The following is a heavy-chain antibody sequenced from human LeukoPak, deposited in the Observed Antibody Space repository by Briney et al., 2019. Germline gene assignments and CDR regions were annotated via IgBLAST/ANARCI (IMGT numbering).Heavy chain of an antibody. CDR2: IYHSGST. CDR3: AREHYYDSSGYYRVDY. V-gene: IGHV4-4*02. D-gene: IGHD3-22*01. Sequence: PSGTLSLTCAVSGGSISSSNWWSWVRQPPGKGLEWIGEIYHSGSTNYNPSLKSRVTISVDTSKNQFSLKLSSVTAADTAVYYCAREHYYDSSGYYRVDYWGQGTLVTVSS. CDR1: GGSISSSNW. J-gene: IGHJ4*02.